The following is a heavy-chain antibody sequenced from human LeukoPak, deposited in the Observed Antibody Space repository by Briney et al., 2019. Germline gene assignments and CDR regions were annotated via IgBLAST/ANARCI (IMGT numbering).Heavy chain of an antibody. J-gene: IGHJ6*03. CDR3: ARDRAAYYYYMDV. CDR1: GFTFTSYN. D-gene: IGHD2-15*01. V-gene: IGHV3-21*01. Sequence: GGSLRLSCEASGFTFTSYNMNWVRQAPGKGLEWVSSISSSSSYIYYADSVKGRFTISRDNAKNSLYLQMNSLRAEDTAVYYCARDRAAYYYYMDVWGKGTTVTVSS. CDR2: ISSSSSYI.